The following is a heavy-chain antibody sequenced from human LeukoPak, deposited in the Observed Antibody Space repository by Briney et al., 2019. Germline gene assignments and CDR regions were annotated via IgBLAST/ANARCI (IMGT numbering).Heavy chain of an antibody. J-gene: IGHJ3*02. V-gene: IGHV1-3*02. D-gene: IGHD2/OR15-2a*01. Sequence: GASVKVSCKASGYTFATYAMHWVRQAPGQRHEWMGWSNAGNGNTKYSQEFQGRVTITRDTSASTAYMELSSLRSEDMAVYYCVREAPFGAFDIWGQGTMVTVSS. CDR2: SNAGNGNT. CDR1: GYTFATYA. CDR3: VREAPFGAFDI.